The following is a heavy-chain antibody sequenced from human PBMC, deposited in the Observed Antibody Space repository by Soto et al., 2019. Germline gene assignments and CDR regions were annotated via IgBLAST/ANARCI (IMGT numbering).Heavy chain of an antibody. Sequence: SETLSLTCTVSGCSISSYYWSWIRQPPGKGLEWIGYIYYSGSTNYNPSLKSRVTISVDTSKNQFSLKLSSVTAADTAVYYCARVGYDSSGSLFDYWGQGTLVTVSS. CDR1: GCSISSYY. CDR3: ARVGYDSSGSLFDY. V-gene: IGHV4-59*01. J-gene: IGHJ4*02. CDR2: IYYSGST. D-gene: IGHD3-22*01.